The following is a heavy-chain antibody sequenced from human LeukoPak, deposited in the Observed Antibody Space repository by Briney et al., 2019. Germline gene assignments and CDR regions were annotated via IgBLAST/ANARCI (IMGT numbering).Heavy chain of an antibody. V-gene: IGHV4-59*01. CDR2: IYYSGST. CDR1: GGSISSYY. D-gene: IGHD4-17*01. Sequence: PSETLSLTCTASGGSISSYYWSWIRQPPGKGLEWIGYIYYSGSTNYNPSLKSRVTISVDTSKNQFSLKLSSVTAADTAVYYCARAMTTVTPIDYWGQGTLVTVSS. J-gene: IGHJ4*02. CDR3: ARAMTTVTPIDY.